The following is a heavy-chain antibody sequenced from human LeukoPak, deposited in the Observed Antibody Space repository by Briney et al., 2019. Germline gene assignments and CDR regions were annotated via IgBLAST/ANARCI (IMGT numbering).Heavy chain of an antibody. J-gene: IGHJ5*02. CDR3: ARVFRFGESLRGPGWFDP. V-gene: IGHV4-4*07. CDR1: GGSISSYY. CDR2: IYTSGST. Sequence: SETLSLTCTVSGGSISSYYWSWIRQPAGKGLEWIGRIYTSGSTNYNPSLKSRVTISVDKSKNQFSLKLSSVTAADTAVYYCARVFRFGESLRGPGWFDPWGQGTLVTVSS. D-gene: IGHD3-10*01.